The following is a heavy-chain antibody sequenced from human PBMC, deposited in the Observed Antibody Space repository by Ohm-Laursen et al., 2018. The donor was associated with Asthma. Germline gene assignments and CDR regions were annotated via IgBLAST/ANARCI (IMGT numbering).Heavy chain of an antibody. Sequence: SLRLSCAASGFTFSSYAMHWVRQAPGKGLEWVAVISYDGSNKYYADSVKGRFTISRDNSKNTLYLQMNSLRAEDTAVYYCARDLVMVRGVKRYYYHYGMDVWGQGTTVTVSS. J-gene: IGHJ6*02. CDR1: GFTFSSYA. V-gene: IGHV3-30*04. CDR2: ISYDGSNK. D-gene: IGHD3-10*01. CDR3: ARDLVMVRGVKRYYYHYGMDV.